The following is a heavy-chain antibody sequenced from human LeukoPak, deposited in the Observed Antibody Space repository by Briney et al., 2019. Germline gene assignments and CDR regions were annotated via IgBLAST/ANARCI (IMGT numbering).Heavy chain of an antibody. D-gene: IGHD3-22*01. Sequence: GGSLRLSCAASGFTFSNYGMHWVRQAPGKGLEWVAVISYEGSKKYYADSVKGRFIISRDNSKNTLCLQMNSLRAEDTAVYYCAKGHAINYFDSRNAFDIWGQGTMVTVSS. CDR2: ISYEGSKK. CDR3: AKGHAINYFDSRNAFDI. CDR1: GFTFSNYG. J-gene: IGHJ3*02. V-gene: IGHV3-30*18.